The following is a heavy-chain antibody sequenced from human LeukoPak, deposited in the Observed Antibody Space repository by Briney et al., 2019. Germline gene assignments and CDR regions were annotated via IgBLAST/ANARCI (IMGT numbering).Heavy chain of an antibody. J-gene: IGHJ4*02. CDR2: ISAYNGNT. CDR1: GYTFTSYG. D-gene: IGHD4-17*01. V-gene: IGHV1-18*01. Sequence: ASVKVSCKASGYTFTSYGISWVRQAPGQGLEWMGWISAYNGNTNYAQKLQGRVTMTTDTSTSTAYMELRSLRSDDAAVYYCARDYYGDYSGDYWGQGTLVTVSS. CDR3: ARDYYGDYSGDY.